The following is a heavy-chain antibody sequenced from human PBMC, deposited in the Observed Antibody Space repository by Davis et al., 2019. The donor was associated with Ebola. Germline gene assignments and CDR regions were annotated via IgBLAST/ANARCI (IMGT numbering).Heavy chain of an antibody. CDR2: INPNSGGT. V-gene: IGHV1-2*06. D-gene: IGHD6-19*01. CDR3: ARTKARRIAVFNWFDP. J-gene: IGHJ5*02. Sequence: AASVKVSCKASGYTFTGYYMHWVRQAPGQRLEWMGRINPNSGGTNYAQKFQGRVTMTRDTSISTAYMELSRLRSDDTAVYYCARTKARRIAVFNWFDPWGQGTLVTVSS. CDR1: GYTFTGYY.